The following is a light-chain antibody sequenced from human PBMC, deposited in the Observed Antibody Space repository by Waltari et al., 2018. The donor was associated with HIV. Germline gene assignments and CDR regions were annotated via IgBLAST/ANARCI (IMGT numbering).Light chain of an antibody. J-gene: IGLJ1*01. CDR2: NVN. CDR3: CSHAGNFIFA. Sequence: QSALTQPHSVSGSPGQSLTISCTGTSSYVDTFVSWYQQHPGKAPQVIIYNVNNRPSRVPDRFSGSKSGNTAFLTISGLQAEDEAEYHCCSHAGNFIFAFGTGTKVTVL. V-gene: IGLV2-11*01. CDR1: SSYVDTF.